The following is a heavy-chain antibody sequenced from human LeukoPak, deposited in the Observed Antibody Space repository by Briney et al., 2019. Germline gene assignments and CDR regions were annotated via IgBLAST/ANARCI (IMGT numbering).Heavy chain of an antibody. V-gene: IGHV3-48*01. D-gene: IGHD4-17*01. J-gene: IGHJ4*02. CDR2: ISSSSSTI. Sequence: GGSLRLSCAASGFIFSSYSMNWVRQAPGKGLEWVSYISSSSSTIYYADSVKGRFTISRDNAKNSLYLQMNSLRAEDTAVYYCARDDVSVTVTFDYWGQGTLVTVSS. CDR3: ARDDVSVTVTFDY. CDR1: GFIFSSYS.